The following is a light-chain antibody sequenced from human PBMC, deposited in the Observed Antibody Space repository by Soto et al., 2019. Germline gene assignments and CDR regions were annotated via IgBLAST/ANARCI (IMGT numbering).Light chain of an antibody. Sequence: NFMLTQPHSVSESPGKTVTISCTRSSGSIANNYVQWYQQRPGSAPTTVIYQDNERPSGVPDRFSGSIDSSSNSASLTISGLRTGDEADYYCHSYDSSAHWVFGGGTQLTVL. CDR3: HSYDSSAHWV. J-gene: IGLJ3*02. CDR2: QDN. V-gene: IGLV6-57*04. CDR1: SGSIANNY.